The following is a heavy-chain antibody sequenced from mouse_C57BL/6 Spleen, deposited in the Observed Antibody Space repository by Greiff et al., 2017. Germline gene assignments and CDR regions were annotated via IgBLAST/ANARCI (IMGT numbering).Heavy chain of an antibody. Sequence: EVQLQQSGAELVRPGASVKLSCTASGFNIKDDYMHWVKQRPEQGLEWIGWIDPENGDTEYASKFQGKATITADTSSNTAYLQLSSLTSEDTAVYYCTTVTTVVAEDYAMDYWGQGTSVTVSS. J-gene: IGHJ4*01. V-gene: IGHV14-4*01. CDR3: TTVTTVVAEDYAMDY. D-gene: IGHD1-1*01. CDR2: IDPENGDT. CDR1: GFNIKDDY.